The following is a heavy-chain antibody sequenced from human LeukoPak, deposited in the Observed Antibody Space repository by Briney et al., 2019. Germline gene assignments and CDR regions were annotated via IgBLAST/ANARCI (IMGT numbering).Heavy chain of an antibody. CDR2: ISYSGNT. J-gene: IGHJ3*02. CDR1: GGSISSYY. CDR3: ACLSSNGRRAFDI. V-gene: IGHV4-59*08. Sequence: SETLSLTCTASGGSISSYYWTWLRQPPGKGLEWVGYISYSGNTNHNPSLKSRVTMSVDTSKSQFSLKLNSVTAADTAVYYCACLSSNGRRAFDIWGQGTMVTVSS. D-gene: IGHD2-8*01.